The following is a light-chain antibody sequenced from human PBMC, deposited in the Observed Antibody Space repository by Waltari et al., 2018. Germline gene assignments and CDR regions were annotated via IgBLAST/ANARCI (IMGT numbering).Light chain of an antibody. Sequence: EIVLTQSPGTLSLSPGERATLSRRASQNINGKFLGWFQQKPGQAPRLLLFSSSSRATGIPDRFSGRGSGTDFTLTISRLEPEDFAVYYCQQYGTSPLTFGGGTKVEIK. CDR3: QQYGTSPLT. J-gene: IGKJ4*01. CDR2: SSS. V-gene: IGKV3-20*01. CDR1: QNINGKF.